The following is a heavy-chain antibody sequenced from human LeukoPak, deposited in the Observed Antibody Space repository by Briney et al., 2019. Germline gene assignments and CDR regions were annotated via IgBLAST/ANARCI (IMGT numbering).Heavy chain of an antibody. D-gene: IGHD6-13*01. V-gene: IGHV1-2*02. CDR1: GYTFTGYY. CDR3: ARGGARFPATAVVRGIFDP. Sequence: ASVKVSCKASGYTFTGYYMHWVQQAPGQGLEWMGWINPNSGGTNYAQKFQGRVTMTRDTSISTAYMELSRLRSDDTAVYYCARGGARFPATAVVRGIFDPWGQGTLVTVSS. J-gene: IGHJ5*02. CDR2: INPNSGGT.